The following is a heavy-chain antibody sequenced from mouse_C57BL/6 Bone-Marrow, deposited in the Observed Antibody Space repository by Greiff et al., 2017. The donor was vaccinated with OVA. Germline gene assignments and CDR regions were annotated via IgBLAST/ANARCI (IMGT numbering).Heavy chain of an antibody. D-gene: IGHD1-1*01. CDR1: GFTFSDYY. CDR2: INYDGSST. V-gene: IGHV5-16*01. Sequence: EVQLVESEGGLVQPGSSMKLSCTASGFTFSDYYMAWVRQVPEKGLEWVANINYDGSSTHYLDSLKSRFIISRDNAKNILYLQMSSLKSEDTATYYCARDWDGSSLFDYWGQGTTLTVSS. J-gene: IGHJ2*01. CDR3: ARDWDGSSLFDY.